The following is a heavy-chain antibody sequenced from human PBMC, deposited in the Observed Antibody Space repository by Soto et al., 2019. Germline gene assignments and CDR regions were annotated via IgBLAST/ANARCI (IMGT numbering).Heavy chain of an antibody. CDR3: ARDDYGDYGYYYYGMDV. CDR1: GYSISSGYY. V-gene: IGHV4-38-2*01. Sequence: SETLSLTCAVSGYSISSGYYCGWIRQPPGKGLEWIGSIYHSGSTYYNPSLKSRVTISVDTSKNQFSLKLSSVNAADTAVYYCARDDYGDYGYYYYGMDVWGQGTTVTVSS. J-gene: IGHJ6*02. D-gene: IGHD4-17*01. CDR2: IYHSGST.